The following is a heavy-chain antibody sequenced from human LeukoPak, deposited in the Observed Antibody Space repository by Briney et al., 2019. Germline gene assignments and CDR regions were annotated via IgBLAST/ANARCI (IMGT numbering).Heavy chain of an antibody. Sequence: GASVKVSCKASVYTFTGYYLHWVRQAPGQGLEWMGWINPNSGGTKYAQKFQGRVTMTRDMSTNTVYMELRRLRSEDTAVESGARDNRAVAGLSWFDPWGQGTLVTVSS. V-gene: IGHV1-2*02. J-gene: IGHJ5*02. CDR3: ARDNRAVAGLSWFDP. CDR1: VYTFTGYY. CDR2: INPNSGGT. D-gene: IGHD6-19*01.